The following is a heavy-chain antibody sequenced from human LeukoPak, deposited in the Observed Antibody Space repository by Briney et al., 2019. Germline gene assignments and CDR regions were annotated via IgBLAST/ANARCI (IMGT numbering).Heavy chain of an antibody. CDR3: AREIGYPNRKFDY. Sequence: ASVKVSCKPSGGTFSSYAISWVRQAAGQGLEWMGGMIPLFGAANHAHNLQGRVTITADESTSTVYMELSRLRSDDTAVYYCAREIGYPNRKFDYWGQGTLVTVSA. V-gene: IGHV1-69*13. CDR1: GGTFSSYA. CDR2: MIPLFGAA. D-gene: IGHD3-16*02. J-gene: IGHJ4*02.